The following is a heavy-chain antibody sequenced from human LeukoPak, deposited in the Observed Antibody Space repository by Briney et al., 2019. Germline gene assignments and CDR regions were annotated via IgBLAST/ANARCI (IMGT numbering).Heavy chain of an antibody. CDR3: VRPGIVGATAFDY. CDR2: IYYSGST. J-gene: IGHJ4*02. V-gene: IGHV4-39*01. D-gene: IGHD1-26*01. CDR1: GGSISSSSYY. Sequence: ASETLSLTCTVSGGSISSSSYYWGWIRQPPGKGLEWIGNIYYSGSTYYNPSLKSRVTISVDTSKNQFSLRLSSVTAADTAFYYCVRPGIVGATAFDYWGQGTLVTVSS.